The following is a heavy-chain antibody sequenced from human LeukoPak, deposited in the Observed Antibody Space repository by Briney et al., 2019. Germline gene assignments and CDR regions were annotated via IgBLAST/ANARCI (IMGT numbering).Heavy chain of an antibody. CDR1: GFTFSSYD. CDR2: IAHDGGNK. V-gene: IGHV3-30*03. CDR3: YNFGSRTPFDY. D-gene: IGHD1-20*01. J-gene: IGHJ4*02. Sequence: GGSLRLSCAASGFTFSSYDLHWVRQAPGKGLEWVAVIAHDGGNKYYADSVKGRFTISRDNSKNTLYLQMSSLRAEDTAVYYCYNFGSRTPFDYWGQGTLVTVSS.